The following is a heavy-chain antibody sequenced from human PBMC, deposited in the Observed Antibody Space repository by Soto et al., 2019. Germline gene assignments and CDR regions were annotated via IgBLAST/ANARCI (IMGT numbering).Heavy chain of an antibody. CDR3: ARDPWNYVSGWFDP. J-gene: IGHJ5*02. D-gene: IGHD1-7*01. Sequence: QVQLVQSGAEEKKPGASVKVSCKASGYTFTSYAMHWVRQAPGQRLEWMGWINAGNGNTKYSQKFQGRVTITRDTTASTAYMELSSLRSEDTAVYYCARDPWNYVSGWFDPWGQGTLVTVSA. V-gene: IGHV1-3*05. CDR2: INAGNGNT. CDR1: GYTFTSYA.